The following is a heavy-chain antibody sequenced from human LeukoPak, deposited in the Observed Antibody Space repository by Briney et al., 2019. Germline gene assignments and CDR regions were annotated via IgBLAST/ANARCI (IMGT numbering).Heavy chain of an antibody. CDR3: ARDSYYGGTQDY. J-gene: IGHJ4*02. Sequence: GGSLRLSCAASGFLFSSYEMNWVRQAPGEGREWVSYISTSGGTIYYADSVKGRYTISRDNAKNSLYLQMNSLRAEDTAVYYCARDSYYGGTQDYWGQGTLVTVSS. CDR2: ISTSGGTI. D-gene: IGHD4-23*01. V-gene: IGHV3-48*03. CDR1: GFLFSSYE.